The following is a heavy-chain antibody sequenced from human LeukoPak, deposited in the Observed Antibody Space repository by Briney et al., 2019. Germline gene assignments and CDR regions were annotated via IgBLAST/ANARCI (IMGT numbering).Heavy chain of an antibody. V-gene: IGHV3-30*18. CDR1: GFTFSSYG. Sequence: GRSLRLSCAASGFTFSSYGMHWVRQAPGKGLEWGAVISYDGSNKYYADSVKGRFTISRDNSKNTLYLQMNSLIAEDTAVYYCAKDQEDIVVVPAAMPEYYFDYWGQGTLVTVSS. D-gene: IGHD2-2*01. CDR3: AKDQEDIVVVPAAMPEYYFDY. CDR2: ISYDGSNK. J-gene: IGHJ4*02.